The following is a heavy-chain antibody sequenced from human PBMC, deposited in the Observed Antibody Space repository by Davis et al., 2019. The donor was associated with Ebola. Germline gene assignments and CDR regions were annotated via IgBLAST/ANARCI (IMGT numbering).Heavy chain of an antibody. Sequence: SETLSLTCAVYVGSFRGYYWSWIRQPPGKGLEWIGEINHSGSTNYNPSLKSRVTISVDTSKNQFSLKLSSVTAADTAVYYCARGNNYYFWSGRKYGMDVWGQRTTVTVSS. CDR1: VGSFRGYY. V-gene: IGHV4-34*01. D-gene: IGHD3-3*01. J-gene: IGHJ6*02. CDR2: INHSGST. CDR3: ARGNNYYFWSGRKYGMDV.